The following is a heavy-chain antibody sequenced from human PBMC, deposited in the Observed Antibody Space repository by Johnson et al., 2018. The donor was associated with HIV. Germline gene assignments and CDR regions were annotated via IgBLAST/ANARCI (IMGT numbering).Heavy chain of an antibody. CDR2: IKSKTDGGTT. V-gene: IGHV3-15*01. Sequence: EVQLVESGGGLVKPGGSLRLSCAASGFTFSNAWMSWVRQAPGKGLEWVGRIKSKTDGGTTDYAAPVKGRFTISRDDSKNTLYLQINSLKTEDTAVFYCTTDLRVTTSLRAFDIWGQGTMVTVSS. D-gene: IGHD4-17*01. CDR3: TTDLRVTTSLRAFDI. J-gene: IGHJ3*02. CDR1: GFTFSNAW.